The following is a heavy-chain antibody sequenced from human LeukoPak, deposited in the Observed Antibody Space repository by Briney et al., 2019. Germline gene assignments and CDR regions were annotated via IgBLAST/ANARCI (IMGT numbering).Heavy chain of an antibody. CDR1: GGSINSGSYS. CDR2: IRISGST. J-gene: IGHJ3*02. D-gene: IGHD3-22*01. CDR3: ARADRSGYFGNVVAFDI. Sequence: SQTLSLTCTVSGGSINSGSYSWTWIREPAGKGLEWIGRIRISGSTDYTPSLQSRVIIAVDTSKNQFSLKLSSVTAADTAVYYCARADRSGYFGNVVAFDIWGQGTMVTVSS. V-gene: IGHV4-61*02.